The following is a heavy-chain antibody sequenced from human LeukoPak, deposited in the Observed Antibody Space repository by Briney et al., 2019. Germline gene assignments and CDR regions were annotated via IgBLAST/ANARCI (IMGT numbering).Heavy chain of an antibody. D-gene: IGHD6-13*01. J-gene: IGHJ3*02. CDR3: ARDYSSSSQYAFDI. Sequence: SETLSLTCIVSGGSISSYYWSWIRQPPGKGLEWIGFYSGSTNYNPSLKSRVTISVDTSKNQFSLKLSSVTAADTAMYYCARDYSSSSQYAFDIWGQGTTVTVSS. CDR2: YSGST. V-gene: IGHV4-59*01. CDR1: GGSISSYY.